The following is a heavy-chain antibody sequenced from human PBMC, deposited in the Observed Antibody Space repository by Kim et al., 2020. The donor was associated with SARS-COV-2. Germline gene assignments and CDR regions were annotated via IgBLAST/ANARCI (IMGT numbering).Heavy chain of an antibody. D-gene: IGHD2-15*01. CDR3: ARDLGCSGGNCYSHRHYYGMDV. CDR2: LCFDSGHY. J-gene: IGHJ6*02. Sequence: GGSLRLSCAASGFTFSSYGRHWGRQAPGKGLEWVECLCFDSGHYLYADVVKGRFTLSRDNTKNTLYLQMTSLRAEDTAVYYCARDLGCSGGNCYSHRHYYGMDVWGQGTTVTVSS. CDR1: GFTFSSYG. V-gene: IGHV3-33*01.